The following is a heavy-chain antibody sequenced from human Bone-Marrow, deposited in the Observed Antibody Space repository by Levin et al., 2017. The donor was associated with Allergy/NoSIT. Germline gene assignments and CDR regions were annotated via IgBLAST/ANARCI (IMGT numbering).Heavy chain of an antibody. V-gene: IGHV4-59*08. D-gene: IGHD3-22*01. CDR1: GGSIRSYY. CDR3: ARLLRYDSSAYYSVYFDH. J-gene: IGHJ4*02. Sequence: GSLRLSCTVSGGSIRSYYWSWIRQPPGKGLEWVGYIYYTGSTNYNPSLKSRLTISVDTSKNQFSLRLSSVTAADTAVYYCARLLRYDSSAYYSVYFDHWGQGTLVTVSS. CDR2: IYYTGST.